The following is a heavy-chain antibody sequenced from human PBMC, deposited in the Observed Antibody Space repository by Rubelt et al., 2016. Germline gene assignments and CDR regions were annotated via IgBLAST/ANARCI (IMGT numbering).Heavy chain of an antibody. V-gene: IGHV1-18*01. CDR1: GYTFTSYG. J-gene: IGHJ4*02. CDR2: ISAYNGNT. Sequence: LVQSGAEVKKPGASVKVSCKASGYTFTSYGISWVRQAPGQGLEWMGWISAYNGNTNYAQKLQGRVTMTTDTSTSTAYMELSSLRSEDTAVYYCARVPAGYCSSTSCYVSDYWGQGTLVTVSS. CDR3: ARVPAGYCSSTSCYVSDY. D-gene: IGHD2-2*03.